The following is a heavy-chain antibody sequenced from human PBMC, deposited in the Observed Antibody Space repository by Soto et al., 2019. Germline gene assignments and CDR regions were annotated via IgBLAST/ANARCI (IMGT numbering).Heavy chain of an antibody. Sequence: DVQLVESGGGLVQPGGSLRLSCAASGFTYPNYWMHWVRQSTEKGLVWVSRMDSDGSYTSYADSVKGRFTISRDNAKNTLYLQMNDLRTEDTAVYYCGSVFEYWGQGSLVTVSS. CDR2: MDSDGSYT. V-gene: IGHV3-74*01. CDR1: GFTYPNYW. J-gene: IGHJ4*02. CDR3: GSVFEY.